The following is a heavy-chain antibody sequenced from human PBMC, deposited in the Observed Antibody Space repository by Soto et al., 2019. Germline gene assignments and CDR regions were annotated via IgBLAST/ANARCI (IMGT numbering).Heavy chain of an antibody. CDR3: AKDKVPDGAWDFDY. V-gene: IGHV3-23*01. D-gene: IGHD2-2*01. CDR1: GFTFSRYT. CDR2: IKGGDGPT. Sequence: EVQLLESGGDLVQPGGSLRLSCAASGFTFSRYTMSWVRHVPGKGLEWVSGIKGGDGPTYYAKSVKGRFPISTDNSQNTLYLQMTNMRAEDTAIYYCAKDKVPDGAWDFDYWGQGTLVTVSS. J-gene: IGHJ4*02.